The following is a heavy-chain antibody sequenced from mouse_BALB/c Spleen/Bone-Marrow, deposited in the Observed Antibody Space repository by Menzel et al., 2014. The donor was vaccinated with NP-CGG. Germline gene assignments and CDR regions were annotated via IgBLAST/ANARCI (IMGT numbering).Heavy chain of an antibody. V-gene: IGHV1S5*01. Sequence: QVQLQQSGAELVRPGASVKLSCQASGYTFTSYWMPWVKQRPGKSLEWIGNIYPGSGTAKYDEKFKNKATLTVDTSSSTAHMQLSSLTSEDSAVYYCARFDGYDVGFAYWGQGTLVTVS. CDR1: GYTFTSYW. CDR2: IYPGSGTA. D-gene: IGHD2-2*01. J-gene: IGHJ3*01. CDR3: ARFDGYDVGFAY.